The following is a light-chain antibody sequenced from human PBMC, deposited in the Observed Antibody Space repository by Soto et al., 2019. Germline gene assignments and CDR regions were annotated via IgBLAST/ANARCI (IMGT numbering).Light chain of an antibody. J-gene: IGKJ1*01. Sequence: VIWMTQSPSLLSASPGDRVTISFRMSQGISSYLAWYQQKPGKAPELLIYAASTLQSGVPSRFSGSGSGTEFTRTISSLQPDDFATYYCQQYNRYSWTFGQGTKVDIK. V-gene: IGKV1D-8*03. CDR3: QQYNRYSWT. CDR1: QGISSY. CDR2: AAS.